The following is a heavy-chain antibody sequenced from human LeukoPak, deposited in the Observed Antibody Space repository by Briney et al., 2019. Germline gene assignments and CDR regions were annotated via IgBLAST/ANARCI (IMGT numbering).Heavy chain of an antibody. V-gene: IGHV3-11*01. CDR1: GFTFSDYY. J-gene: IGHJ4*02. CDR3: APSRLAESPFDY. CDR2: ISSSGSTI. Sequence: GGSLSLSCAASGFTFSDYYMSWIRQAPGKGLEWISYISSSGSTIYYADSVKGRFTISRDNAKNSLYLQMTSLRAEDTAVYYCAPSRLAESPFDYWGQGTLVTVSS. D-gene: IGHD2-15*01.